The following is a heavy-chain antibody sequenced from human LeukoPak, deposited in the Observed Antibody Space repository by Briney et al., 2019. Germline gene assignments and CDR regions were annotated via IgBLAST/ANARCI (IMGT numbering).Heavy chain of an antibody. J-gene: IGHJ4*02. CDR2: ISAYNGNT. CDR1: GYTFTGYY. Sequence: GASVKVSCKASGYTFTGYYMHWVRQAPGQGLEWMGWISAYNGNTNYAQKLQGRVTMTTDTSTSTAYMELRSLRSDDTAVYYCARDRAITMVRGAWGYWGQGTLVTVSS. CDR3: ARDRAITMVRGAWGY. D-gene: IGHD3-10*01. V-gene: IGHV1-18*04.